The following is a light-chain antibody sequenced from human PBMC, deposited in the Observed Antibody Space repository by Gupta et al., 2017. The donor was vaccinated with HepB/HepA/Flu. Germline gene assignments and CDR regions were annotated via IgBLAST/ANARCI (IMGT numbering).Light chain of an antibody. Sequence: QPVLTQPPSASASMGASVTLTCTLNSGSSNYRVDWYQQRPGKGPRFVMRVGTGGIVGSKGDGIPDRFSVLGSGLNRYLTIKNIQEEDEGDYHCGTDHGSGSNFVWVFGGGTKLTVL. CDR1: SGSSNYR. CDR3: GTDHGSGSNFVWV. V-gene: IGLV9-49*01. CDR2: VGTGGIVG. J-gene: IGLJ3*02.